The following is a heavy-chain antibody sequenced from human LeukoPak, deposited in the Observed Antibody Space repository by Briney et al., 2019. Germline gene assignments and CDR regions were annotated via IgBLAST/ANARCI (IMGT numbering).Heavy chain of an antibody. Sequence: PGGSLRLSCAASGFTFSSYSMNWDRQAPGKGLEWVSSISSSSSYIYYADSVKGRFTISRDNAKNSLYLQMNSLRAEDTAVYYCARESWSSGSSHFDYWGQGTLVTVSS. J-gene: IGHJ4*02. CDR3: ARESWSSGSSHFDY. D-gene: IGHD3-10*01. V-gene: IGHV3-21*01. CDR1: GFTFSSYS. CDR2: ISSSSSYI.